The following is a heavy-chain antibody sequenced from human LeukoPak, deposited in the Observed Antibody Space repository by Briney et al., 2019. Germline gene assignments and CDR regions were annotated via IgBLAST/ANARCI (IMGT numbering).Heavy chain of an antibody. D-gene: IGHD5-12*01. V-gene: IGHV1-3*01. CDR1: GYTFTRST. CDR2: MNAASGKT. Sequence: ASVKVSCKVSGYTFTRSTVHWVRQAPGQRLEWMGWMNAASGKTEYSQEFQGRVTITRDTSASTAYMEMSTLRSEDTAVYYCVASLAVSSDYTHYWGQGTLVTVSS. CDR3: VASLAVSSDYTHY. J-gene: IGHJ4*02.